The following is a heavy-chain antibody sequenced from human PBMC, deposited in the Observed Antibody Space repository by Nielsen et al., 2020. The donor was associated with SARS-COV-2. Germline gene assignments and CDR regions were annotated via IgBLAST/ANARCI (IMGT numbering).Heavy chain of an antibody. Sequence: SGPTLVKPTQTLTLTCTFSGFSLSTSGMCVSWIRQPPGKALEWLARIDWDDDKYYSTSLKTRLTISKDTSKNQVVLTMANMDPVDTATYYCARTYYGGNSAFFDYWGQGTLVTVSS. J-gene: IGHJ4*02. CDR2: IDWDDDK. CDR3: ARTYYGGNSAFFDY. V-gene: IGHV2-70*11. CDR1: GFSLSTSGMC. D-gene: IGHD4-23*01.